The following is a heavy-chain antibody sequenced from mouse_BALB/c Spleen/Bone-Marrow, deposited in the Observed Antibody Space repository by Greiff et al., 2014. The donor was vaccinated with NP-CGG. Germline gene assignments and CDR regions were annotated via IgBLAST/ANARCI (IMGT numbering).Heavy chain of an antibody. J-gene: IGHJ3*01. CDR3: AREGSTMITTEAWFAY. Sequence: VQLQQSGPELVKPGASVKMSCKASGYTFTSYVMHWGKQKPGQGLEWIGYINPYNDGTKYNEKFKGKATLTSDKSSSTAYMELSSLTSEDSAVYYCAREGSTMITTEAWFAYWGQGTLVTVSA. CDR1: GYTFTSYV. CDR2: INPYNDGT. D-gene: IGHD2-4*01. V-gene: IGHV1-14*01.